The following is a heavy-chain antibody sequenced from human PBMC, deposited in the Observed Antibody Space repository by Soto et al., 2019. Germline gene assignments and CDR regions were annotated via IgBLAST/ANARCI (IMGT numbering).Heavy chain of an antibody. D-gene: IGHD3-16*02. CDR3: AHSGQIGSRYDY. CDR1: GFSLTIRGFG. Sequence: GPTLVNPPETLTLTCTFSGFSLTIRGFGFGWIRQPPGKALEWLAFIYWDDDKRYRPSLKTRLTITKDTPKNQVVLTLANLEPVDTATYFCAHSGQIGSRYDYWGQGTQVTVSS. CDR2: IYWDDDK. J-gene: IGHJ4*02. V-gene: IGHV2-5*02.